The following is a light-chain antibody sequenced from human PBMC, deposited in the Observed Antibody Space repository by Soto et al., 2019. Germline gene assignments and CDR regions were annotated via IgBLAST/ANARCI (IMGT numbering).Light chain of an antibody. CDR1: NSDVGGHTL. J-gene: IGLJ1*01. V-gene: IGLV2-23*01. CDR3: CSYAGGRTYV. Sequence: QSALTQPASVSGSPGQSITISCIGTNSDVGGHTLVSWYQQHPGKAPRPLIYGGSERPSGVSDRFSGSKSGNTASLTISGLQAEDEAAYYCCSYAGGRTYVFGTGTTVTVL. CDR2: GGS.